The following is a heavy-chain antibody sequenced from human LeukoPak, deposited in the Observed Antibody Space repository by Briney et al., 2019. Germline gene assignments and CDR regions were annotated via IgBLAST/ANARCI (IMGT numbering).Heavy chain of an antibody. CDR1: GFTFSSYA. CDR2: ISGSGGST. V-gene: IGHV3-23*01. Sequence: GGSLRLSCAASGFTFSSYAMSWVRQAPGKGLEWVSAISGSGGSTYYADSVKGRFTISRDNSKNTLYLQMNSLRAEDTAVYYCARSLLWFGELDYAFDIWGQGTMVTVSS. D-gene: IGHD3-10*01. J-gene: IGHJ3*02. CDR3: ARSLLWFGELDYAFDI.